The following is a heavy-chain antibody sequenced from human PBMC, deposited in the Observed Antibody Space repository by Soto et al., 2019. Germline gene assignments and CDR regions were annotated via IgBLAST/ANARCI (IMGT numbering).Heavy chain of an antibody. CDR2: IYPGDSDT. D-gene: IGHD5-18*01. V-gene: IGHV5-51*01. CDR3: ERPEGVQLWLLPFDI. J-gene: IGHJ3*02. CDR1: GYSFTSYW. Sequence: GESLKISCNGSGYSFTSYWIGWVRQMPGKGLEWMGIIYPGDSDTRYSPSFQGQVTISADKSISTAYLQWSSLKASDTAMYYCERPEGVQLWLLPFDIWGQGTMVTV.